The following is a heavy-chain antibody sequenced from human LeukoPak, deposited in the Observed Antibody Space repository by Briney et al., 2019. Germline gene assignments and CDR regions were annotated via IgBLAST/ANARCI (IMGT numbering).Heavy chain of an antibody. Sequence: ASVKVSCKASGYTLSSFAMHWGRQAPGQRLGWRGRINAANGNAEYSQKFQGRVIVTTDTSANTVYMELSSLRSEDTAVYYCARDGKHIAVPGVRYPMDVWGQGTAVTVSS. CDR3: ARDGKHIAVPGVRYPMDV. V-gene: IGHV1-3*01. CDR1: GYTLSSFA. CDR2: INAANGNA. D-gene: IGHD6-19*01. J-gene: IGHJ6*02.